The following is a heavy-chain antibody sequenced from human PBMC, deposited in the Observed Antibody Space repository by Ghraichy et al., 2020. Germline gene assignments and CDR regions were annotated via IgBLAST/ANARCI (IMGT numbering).Heavy chain of an antibody. Sequence: GGSLRLSCAASGFTFSSYSMNWVRQAPGKGLEWVSSISSSSSYIYYADSVKGRFTISRDNAKNSLYLQMNSLRAEDTAVYYCARGALDTAMVPFDYWGQGTLVTVSS. CDR2: ISSSSSYI. J-gene: IGHJ4*02. CDR3: ARGALDTAMVPFDY. D-gene: IGHD5-18*01. CDR1: GFTFSSYS. V-gene: IGHV3-21*01.